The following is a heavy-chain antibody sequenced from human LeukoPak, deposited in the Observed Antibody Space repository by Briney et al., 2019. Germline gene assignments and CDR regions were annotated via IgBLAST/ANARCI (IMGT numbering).Heavy chain of an antibody. Sequence: EASVNVSCKASGYTFTSYGISWVRQAPGQGLEWMGWISAYNGNTNYAQKLQGRVTMTTDTSTSTAYMELRSLRSDDTAVYYCARVWSGYLIDYWGQGTLVTVSS. CDR1: GYTFTSYG. V-gene: IGHV1-18*01. D-gene: IGHD3-3*01. CDR3: ARVWSGYLIDY. CDR2: ISAYNGNT. J-gene: IGHJ4*02.